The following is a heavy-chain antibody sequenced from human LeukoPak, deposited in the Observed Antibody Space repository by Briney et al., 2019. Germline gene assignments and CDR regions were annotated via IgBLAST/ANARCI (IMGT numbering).Heavy chain of an antibody. J-gene: IGHJ4*02. V-gene: IGHV1-8*03. CDR2: MNPNSGNT. D-gene: IGHD3-10*01. CDR3: ARDGDYYGSGNFDC. Sequence: ASVKVSCKASGYTFTSYDINWVRQAPGQGLEWMGWMNPNSGNTGYAQKFQGRVTITRDTSISTAYIELSSLRSEDTAIYYCARDGDYYGSGNFDCWGQGTLVTVSS. CDR1: GYTFTSYD.